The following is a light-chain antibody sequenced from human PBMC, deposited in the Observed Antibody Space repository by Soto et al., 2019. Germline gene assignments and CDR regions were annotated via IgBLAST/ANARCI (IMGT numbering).Light chain of an antibody. CDR1: QGISSH. CDR3: QQLHSYHTT. J-gene: IGKJ5*01. Sequence: DIQLTQSPSFLSASVGDRVTITCRASQGISSHLAWCQQQSRKAPKLLIYVASTLQSGVPSRFRGSGSRTEFTLTISGLQPEDFASYYCQQLHSYHTTLGQGTRPEIK. V-gene: IGKV1-9*01. CDR2: VAS.